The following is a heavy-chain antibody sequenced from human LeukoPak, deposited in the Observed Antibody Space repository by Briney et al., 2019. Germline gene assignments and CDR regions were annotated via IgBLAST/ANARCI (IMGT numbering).Heavy chain of an antibody. V-gene: IGHV3-30*02. D-gene: IGHD6-13*01. CDR2: IRYDGSNK. Sequence: GGSLRLSCAASGFTFSSYGMHWVRQAPGKGLEWVAFIRYDGSNKYYADSVKGRFTISRDNSKNMLYLQMNSLRAEDTAVYYCAKDPLQYSSSWYVGNAFDYWGQGTLVTVSS. CDR3: AKDPLQYSSSWYVGNAFDY. J-gene: IGHJ4*02. CDR1: GFTFSSYG.